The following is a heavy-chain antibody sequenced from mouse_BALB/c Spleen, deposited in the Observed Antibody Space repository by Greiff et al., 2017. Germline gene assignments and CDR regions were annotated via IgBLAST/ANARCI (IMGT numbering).Heavy chain of an antibody. J-gene: IGHJ4*01. CDR1: GFSLTSYG. D-gene: IGHD1-2*01. CDR2: IWSGGST. V-gene: IGHV2-2*02. Sequence: VKLVESGPGLVQPSQSLSSTCTVSGFSLTSYGVHWVRQSPGKGLEWLGVIWSGGSTDYNAAFISRLSISKDNSKSQVFFKMNSLQANDTAIYYCARTLYGYALDYWGQGTSVTVSS. CDR3: ARTLYGYALDY.